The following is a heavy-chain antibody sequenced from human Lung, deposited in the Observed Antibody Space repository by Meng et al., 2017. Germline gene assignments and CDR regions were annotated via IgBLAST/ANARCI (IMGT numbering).Heavy chain of an antibody. V-gene: IGHV1-2*06. D-gene: IGHD6-13*01. CDR3: ARDEDISAAGKLFGDY. CDR2: INPKSGDT. J-gene: IGHJ4*02. Sequence: VSRVASLARRKSPWATMQVSCKASGDPFADYWLHWGRRAPGQCLGWMGRINPKSGDTHYAQRFQGRVTMTGDTSISTAYMELSGLRSDDTAMYYCARDEDISAAGKLFGDYWGQGTLVTVSS. CDR1: GDPFADYW.